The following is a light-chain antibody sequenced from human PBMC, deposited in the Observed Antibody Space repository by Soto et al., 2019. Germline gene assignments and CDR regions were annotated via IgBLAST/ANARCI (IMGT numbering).Light chain of an antibody. V-gene: IGLV1-51*01. CDR2: DND. CDR1: SSNIGYSH. Sequence: QSVLTQPPSVSAAPGQKVTISCSGSSSNIGYSHVSWYQQLPGTAPKFLIYDNDKRPSGIPDRFSGSKSGTSATLGITGLQTGDEADYYCGTWDSSLSVVFGGGTQLTVL. CDR3: GTWDSSLSVV. J-gene: IGLJ2*01.